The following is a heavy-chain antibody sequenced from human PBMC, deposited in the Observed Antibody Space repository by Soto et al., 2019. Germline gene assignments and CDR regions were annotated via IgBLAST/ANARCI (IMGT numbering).Heavy chain of an antibody. CDR1: GGSFSGYY. CDR2: INHSGST. J-gene: IGHJ4*02. Sequence: SETLSLTCAVYGGSFSGYYWSWIRQPPGKGLEWIGEINHSGSTNYNPSLKSRVTISVDTSKNQFSLKLSSVTAADTAVYYCAYARTRLYYFDYWGQGTLVTVPS. CDR3: AYARTRLYYFDY. V-gene: IGHV4-34*01. D-gene: IGHD1-7*01.